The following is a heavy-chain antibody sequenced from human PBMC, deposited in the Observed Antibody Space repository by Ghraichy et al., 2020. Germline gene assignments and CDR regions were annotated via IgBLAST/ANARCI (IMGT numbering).Heavy chain of an antibody. CDR2: ISYDGSNK. D-gene: IGHD3-22*01. V-gene: IGHV3-30-3*01. J-gene: IGHJ4*02. CDR1: GFTFRSYA. Sequence: GESLNISCAASGFTFRSYAMHWVRQAPGKGLEWVAVISYDGSNKYYADSVKGRFTFSRDNSKNTLYLQMNSLRAEDAAVYYCARDNYDSSGPWSYFDYWGQGTLVTVSS. CDR3: ARDNYDSSGPWSYFDY.